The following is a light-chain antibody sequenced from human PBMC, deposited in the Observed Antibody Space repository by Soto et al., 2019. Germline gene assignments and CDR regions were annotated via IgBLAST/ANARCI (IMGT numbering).Light chain of an antibody. V-gene: IGKV3-11*02. CDR2: DAS. Sequence: CPSPVSAAAGERATLSCRASQRVXSYFDWYERKPGKAPKLLSXDASSRANAVPARFSGSGSGRDFALTISSIEPEAFVVYYCQQRNSTPTVTFGQGTKVDIK. CDR1: QRVXSY. CDR3: QQRNSTPTVT. J-gene: IGKJ1*01.